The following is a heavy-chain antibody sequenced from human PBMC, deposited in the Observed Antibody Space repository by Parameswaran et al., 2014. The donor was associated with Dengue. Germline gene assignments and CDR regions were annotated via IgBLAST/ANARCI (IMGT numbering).Heavy chain of an antibody. V-gene: IGHV1-46*01. CDR2: INPSRDGT. Sequence: WVRQAPGQGLEWMGIINPSRDGTTYAQKFKGRVTMTRDTATSTVYMELSSLRSDDTAVYYCAREYDDGDYQGRMDVWGRGTTVPSP. D-gene: IGHD4-17*01. CDR3: AREYDDGDYQGRMDV. J-gene: IGHJ6*02.